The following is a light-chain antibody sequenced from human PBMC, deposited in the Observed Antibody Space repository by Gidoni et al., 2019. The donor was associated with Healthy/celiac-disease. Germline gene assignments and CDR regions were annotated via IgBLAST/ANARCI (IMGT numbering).Light chain of an antibody. J-gene: IGKJ3*01. CDR3: QQRSNWPPRFT. CDR1: QSVSSD. V-gene: IGKV3-11*01. CDR2: DAS. Sequence: EIGLTQSPATLSLSPGERATLSCRASQSVSSDLAWYQQKPGQAPKLLIYDASSVSGTYFTLAISSLEPEDFAVYYCQQRSNWPPRFTFGPGTKVDIK.